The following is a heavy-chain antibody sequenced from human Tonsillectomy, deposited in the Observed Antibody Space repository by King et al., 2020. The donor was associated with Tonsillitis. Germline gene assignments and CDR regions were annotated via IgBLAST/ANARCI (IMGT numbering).Heavy chain of an antibody. Sequence: QLVQSGGGVVQPGGSLRLSCAASGVTFSSYGMHWVRQAPGKGLEWVAFIHYDGSNKYYADSVKGRFTISRDNSKNTLYLQMNSLRAEDTAMYYCAKEQGDYDYYYDVMDVWGQGTTVTVSS. D-gene: IGHD4-17*01. J-gene: IGHJ6*02. CDR2: IHYDGSNK. CDR3: AKEQGDYDYYYDVMDV. CDR1: GVTFSSYG. V-gene: IGHV3-30*02.